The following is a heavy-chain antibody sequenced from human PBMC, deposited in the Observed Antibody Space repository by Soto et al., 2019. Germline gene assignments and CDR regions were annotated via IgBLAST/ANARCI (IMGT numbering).Heavy chain of an antibody. CDR2: IYSGGST. CDR1: GFTVSSNY. J-gene: IGHJ4*02. Sequence: GGSLRLSCAASGFTVSSNYMSWVRQAPGKGLEWVSVIYSGGSTYYADSVKGRFTISRDNSKNTLYLQMNSLRAEDTAVYYCARIVTTYLTLDYWGQGTPVTVSS. D-gene: IGHD5-12*01. V-gene: IGHV3-53*01. CDR3: ARIVTTYLTLDY.